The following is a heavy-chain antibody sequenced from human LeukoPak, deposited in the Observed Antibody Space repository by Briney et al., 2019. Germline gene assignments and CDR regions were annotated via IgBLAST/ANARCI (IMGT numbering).Heavy chain of an antibody. CDR3: ARDLHYYDSSGYYYPREP. Sequence: GSSVKVSCKASGGTFSSYAISWVRQAPGQGLEWMGRIIPILGIANYAQKFQGRVTITADKSTSTAYMELSSLRSEDTAVYYCARDLHYYDSSGYYYPREPWGQGTLVTVSS. CDR2: IIPILGIA. J-gene: IGHJ5*02. CDR1: GGTFSSYA. D-gene: IGHD3-22*01. V-gene: IGHV1-69*04.